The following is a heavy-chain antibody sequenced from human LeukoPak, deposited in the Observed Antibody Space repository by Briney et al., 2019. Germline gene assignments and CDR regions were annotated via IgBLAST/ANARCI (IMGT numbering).Heavy chain of an antibody. J-gene: IGHJ4*02. V-gene: IGHV1-2*02. CDR3: ARGTYRRATSYYFDY. CDR2: INPRNGDT. CDR1: GYTFIGYY. D-gene: IGHD1-26*01. Sequence: EASVKVSCKASGYTFIGYYMNWVRQAPGQGLEWMGWINPRNGDTYYAQKFQGRVTMTRDTSISTAYMEVSRLTSDDTAVYYCARGTYRRATSYYFDYWGQGTLVTVSS.